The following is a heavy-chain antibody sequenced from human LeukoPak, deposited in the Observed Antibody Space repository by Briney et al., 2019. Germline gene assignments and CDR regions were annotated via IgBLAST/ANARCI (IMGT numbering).Heavy chain of an antibody. Sequence: NAGGSLRLSCVASGFDFNYYDINWVRQAPGKGLEWVSSISSSSSYIYFADSAKGRFTISRDNGNSSVFLQMRSLRPEDTAVYYCARRGGLSSGRGFDHWGQGTLVTVSS. J-gene: IGHJ4*02. CDR1: GFDFNYYD. D-gene: IGHD3-16*01. CDR3: ARRGGLSSGRGFDH. CDR2: ISSSSSYI. V-gene: IGHV3-21*01.